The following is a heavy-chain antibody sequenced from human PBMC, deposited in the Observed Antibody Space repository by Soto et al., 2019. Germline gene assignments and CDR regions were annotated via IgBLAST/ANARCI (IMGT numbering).Heavy chain of an antibody. Sequence: LVQSGGRLVQPGGSLRLSCVGSGFSFSDYSMSWVRQAPGKGLEWLSYISVTNSTMYYSASVTGRFTIYRDNAKNTLHLQMNSLRHEDTAVYYCARDRRAKDHNYGFFYYYGMAVLGQGTTVTVSS. D-gene: IGHD3-16*01. CDR3: ARDRRAKDHNYGFFYYYGMAV. J-gene: IGHJ6*02. CDR1: GFSFSDYS. CDR2: ISVTNSTM. V-gene: IGHV3-48*02.